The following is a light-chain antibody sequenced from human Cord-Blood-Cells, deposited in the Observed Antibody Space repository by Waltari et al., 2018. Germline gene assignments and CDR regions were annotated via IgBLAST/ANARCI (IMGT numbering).Light chain of an antibody. CDR1: SRDAGSYNL. CDR2: EGS. Sequence: QSALTQPAPASASPGQSTTISCTCTSRDAGSYNLISWYQQHPGKAPKLMIYEGSKRPSGVSNRFSGSKSGNTASLTISGLQAEDEADYYCCSYAGRDVVFGGGTKLTVL. V-gene: IGLV2-23*01. CDR3: CSYAGRDVV. J-gene: IGLJ2*01.